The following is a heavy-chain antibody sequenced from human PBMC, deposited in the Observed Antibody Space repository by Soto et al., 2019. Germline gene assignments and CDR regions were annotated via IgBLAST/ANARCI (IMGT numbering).Heavy chain of an antibody. D-gene: IGHD2-21*02. CDR2: IRNKPNGHTT. CDR1: GFTFSGHY. J-gene: IGHJ4*02. Sequence: PGESLKISCEGSGFTFSGHYMDWVRQAPGKGLEWPGRIRNKPNGHTTAYAASVKGRFTISRDDSKNLVYLQMNSLKSEDTALYYCSTTVITAPLFEYWGQGTLVTVSS. V-gene: IGHV3-72*01. CDR3: STTVITAPLFEY.